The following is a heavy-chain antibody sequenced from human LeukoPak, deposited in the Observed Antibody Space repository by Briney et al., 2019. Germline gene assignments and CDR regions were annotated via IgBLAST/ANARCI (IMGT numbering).Heavy chain of an antibody. V-gene: IGHV4-59*08. J-gene: IGHJ5*01. CDR1: GDSITNSY. Sequence: PSETLSLTCTVSGDSITNSYWNWIRQPPGGGLEWIGRISYGGSTNYNPSLKSRVIISRDTSKNQFSLELTSVTAADTAIYYCAKRIIEARENGDSNWLDPWGQGTLVTVSS. D-gene: IGHD4-17*01. CDR2: ISYGGST. CDR3: AKRIIEARENGDSNWLDP.